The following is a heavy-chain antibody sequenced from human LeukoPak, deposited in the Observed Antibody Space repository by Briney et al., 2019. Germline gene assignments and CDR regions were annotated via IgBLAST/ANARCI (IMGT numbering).Heavy chain of an antibody. CDR3: ARDRRYSSSPPLLDY. D-gene: IGHD6-13*01. J-gene: IGHJ4*02. CDR2: IIPIFGTA. V-gene: IGHV1-69*13. CDR1: GGTFSSYA. Sequence: GASVKVSCKASGGTFSSYAISWVRQAPGQGLEWMGGIIPIFGTANYAQKFQGRVTITADESTSTACMELSSLRSEDTAVYYCARDRRYSSSPPLLDYWGQGTLVTVSS.